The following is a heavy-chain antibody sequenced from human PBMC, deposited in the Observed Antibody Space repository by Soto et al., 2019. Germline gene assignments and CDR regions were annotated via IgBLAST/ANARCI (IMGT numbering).Heavy chain of an antibody. D-gene: IGHD1-26*01. CDR3: AKDEGVGTTFRLPNDTDY. J-gene: IGHJ4*02. CDR2: VSLDGSRQ. Sequence: QVQLVESGGGVVQPGTSLKLSCAASGFSFSSDAMHWVRQAPGKGLEWVAIVSLDGSRQYYAASVEGRFTISRDNSRNMLFLQMNSLRAEDTAVYYCAKDEGVGTTFRLPNDTDYWGQGTLITVSS. V-gene: IGHV3-30*18. CDR1: GFSFSSDA.